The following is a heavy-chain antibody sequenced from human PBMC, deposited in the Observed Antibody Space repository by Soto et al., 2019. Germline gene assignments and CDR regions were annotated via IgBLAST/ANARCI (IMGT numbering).Heavy chain of an antibody. Sequence: SETLSLTCTVSGGSISSYYWSWIRQPPGKGLEWIGYIYYSGSTNYNPSLKSRVTISVDTSKNQFSLKLSSVTAADTAVYYCARVRTGTTYQYYYYYMDVWGKGTTVTVSS. CDR1: GGSISSYY. D-gene: IGHD1-7*01. J-gene: IGHJ6*03. CDR3: ARVRTGTTYQYYYYYMDV. V-gene: IGHV4-59*01. CDR2: IYYSGST.